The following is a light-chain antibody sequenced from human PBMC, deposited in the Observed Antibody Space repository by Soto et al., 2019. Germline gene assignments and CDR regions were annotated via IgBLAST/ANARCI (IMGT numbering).Light chain of an antibody. CDR1: SSNIGSNT. Sequence: QSVLTQPPSASGTHGQRVTISCSGSSSNIGSNTVNWYQQLPGTAPKLLIYSNNQRPSGVPDRFSGSKSGTSASLAISGLQSEDEADYYCAAWDDSLNGWVFGGVTKLTVL. CDR3: AAWDDSLNGWV. V-gene: IGLV1-44*01. J-gene: IGLJ3*02. CDR2: SNN.